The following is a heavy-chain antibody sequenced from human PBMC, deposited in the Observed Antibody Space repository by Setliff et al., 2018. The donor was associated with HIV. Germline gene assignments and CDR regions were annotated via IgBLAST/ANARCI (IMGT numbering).Heavy chain of an antibody. CDR3: ARLGDSGYDFRGYFDY. J-gene: IGHJ4*02. D-gene: IGHD5-12*01. Sequence: SETLSLTCTVSGGSVSDTSYYWGWIRQPPGKGLEWLANVNYSGGTYYNPSLNSRVTISVDTSRNQFSLKLTSVTAADTALYFCARLGDSGYDFRGYFDYWGQGKLVTVS. CDR1: GGSVSDTSYY. V-gene: IGHV4-39*01. CDR2: VNYSGGT.